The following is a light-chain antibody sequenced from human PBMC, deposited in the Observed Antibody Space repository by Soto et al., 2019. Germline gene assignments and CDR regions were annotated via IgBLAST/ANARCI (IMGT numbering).Light chain of an antibody. Sequence: QSVLTQSSSASASLGSSVRLTCTLSSGHSGYIIAWHQQQPGEAPRYLMKVEVSGGYNKGSGVPDRFSGSSSGADRYLTISSLQSEDEADYYCETWDSNSRVFGGGTKVTVL. CDR1: SGHSGYI. CDR3: ETWDSNSRV. CDR2: VEVSGGY. J-gene: IGLJ2*01. V-gene: IGLV4-60*03.